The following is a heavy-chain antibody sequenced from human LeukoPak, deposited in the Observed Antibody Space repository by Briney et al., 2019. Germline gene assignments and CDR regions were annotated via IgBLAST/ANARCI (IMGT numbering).Heavy chain of an antibody. CDR3: ARDRRYCSSTSCSHWFDP. Sequence: GASVTVSCKASGYTFTGYYMHWVRQAPGQGLEWMGWINPNSGGTNYAQKFQGRVTMTRDTSISTAYMELSRLRSDDTAVYYCARDRRYCSSTSCSHWFDPWGQGTLVTVSS. CDR1: GYTFTGYY. J-gene: IGHJ5*02. D-gene: IGHD2-2*01. V-gene: IGHV1-2*02. CDR2: INPNSGGT.